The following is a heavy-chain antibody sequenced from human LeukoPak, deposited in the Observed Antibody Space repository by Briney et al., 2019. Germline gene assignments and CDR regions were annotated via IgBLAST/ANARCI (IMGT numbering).Heavy chain of an antibody. V-gene: IGHV4-61*02. CDR1: GGSISSGSYY. CDR3: ARGTRSGSYFVDAFDI. D-gene: IGHD1-26*01. CDR2: IYTSGST. Sequence: SQTLSLTCTVSGGSISSGSYYWSWIRQPAGKGLEWIGRIYTSGSTNYNPSLKGRVTISVDTSKNQFSLNLSSVTAADTAVYYCARGTRSGSYFVDAFDIWGQGTMVTVSS. J-gene: IGHJ3*02.